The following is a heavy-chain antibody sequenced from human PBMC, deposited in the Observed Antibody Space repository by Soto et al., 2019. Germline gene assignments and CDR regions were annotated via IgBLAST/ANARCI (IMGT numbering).Heavy chain of an antibody. CDR2: IDPSDSYT. D-gene: IGHD6-13*01. Sequence: GESLKISCKGSGYSFTSYWISWVRQMPGKGLEWMGRIDPSDSYTNYSPSFQGHVTISADKSISTAYLQWSSLKASDTSMYYCARGRRIAAAYGMDVWGQGTTVTVSS. CDR3: ARGRRIAAAYGMDV. J-gene: IGHJ6*02. CDR1: GYSFTSYW. V-gene: IGHV5-10-1*01.